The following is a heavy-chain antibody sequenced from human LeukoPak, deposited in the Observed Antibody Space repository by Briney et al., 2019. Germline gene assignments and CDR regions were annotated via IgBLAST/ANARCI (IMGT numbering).Heavy chain of an antibody. CDR1: GFTFSSYG. Sequence: GGSLRLSCAASGFTFSSYGMSWVRQAPGKGLEWVSAISGSGGSTYYADSVKGRFTISRDNSKNTLYLQMNSLRAEDTAVYYCAKGAVAGMYYYYYMDVWGKGTTVTISS. CDR3: AKGAVAGMYYYYYMDV. CDR2: ISGSGGST. J-gene: IGHJ6*03. D-gene: IGHD6-19*01. V-gene: IGHV3-23*01.